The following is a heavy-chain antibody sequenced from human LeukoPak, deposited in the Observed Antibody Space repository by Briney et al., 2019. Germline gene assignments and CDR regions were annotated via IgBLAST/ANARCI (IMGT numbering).Heavy chain of an antibody. D-gene: IGHD3-10*01. CDR1: GGSISSYY. Sequence: PSETLSLTCTVSGGSISSYYWSWIRQPPGKGLEWIGYIYYSGSTNYNPSLKSRVTISVDTSKNQFSLKLSSVTAADTAVYYCARAPGVLWFGELFFDYWGQGTLVTVSS. CDR3: ARAPGVLWFGELFFDY. CDR2: IYYSGST. J-gene: IGHJ4*02. V-gene: IGHV4-59*01.